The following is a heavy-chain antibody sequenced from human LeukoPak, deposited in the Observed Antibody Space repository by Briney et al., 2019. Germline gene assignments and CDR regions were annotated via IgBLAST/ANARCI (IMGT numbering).Heavy chain of an antibody. J-gene: IGHJ5*02. D-gene: IGHD2-8*01. Sequence: GRSLRLSCAASGFTVSSYAMHWVRQAPGKGLEWVAVISYDGSNKYYADSVKGRFTISRDNSKNTLYLQMNSLRAEDTAVYYCARLDIVLIGGLDPWGQGTLVTVSS. CDR3: ARLDIVLIGGLDP. V-gene: IGHV3-30-3*01. CDR2: ISYDGSNK. CDR1: GFTVSSYA.